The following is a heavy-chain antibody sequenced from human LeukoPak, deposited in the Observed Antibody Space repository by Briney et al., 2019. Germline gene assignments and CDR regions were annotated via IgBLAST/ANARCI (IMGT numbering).Heavy chain of an antibody. CDR1: GFTFSAYY. CDR2: IGFSSIGYSSDHI. J-gene: IGHJ4*02. Sequence: GGSLRLSCAASGFTFSAYYMTWIRQTPGKGLEWVSSIGFSSIGYSSDHIKYADSVKGRFTISRDNAKNSLYLQMDSLRAEDTAVYFCAREDFFTPHSWGQGTLVTVSS. V-gene: IGHV3-11*05. D-gene: IGHD3/OR15-3a*01. CDR3: AREDFFTPHS.